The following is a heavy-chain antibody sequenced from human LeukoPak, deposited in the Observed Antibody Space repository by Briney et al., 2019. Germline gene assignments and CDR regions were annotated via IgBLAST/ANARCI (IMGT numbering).Heavy chain of an antibody. Sequence: ASVKVSCKASGYTFTSYAMNWVRQAPGQGLERMGWINTNTGNPTYAQGFTGRFVFSLDTSVSTAYLQISSLKAEDTAVYYCARDPRVGYFDWLLREYYFDYWGQGTLVTVSS. D-gene: IGHD3-9*01. CDR1: GYTFTSYA. CDR3: ARDPRVGYFDWLLREYYFDY. CDR2: INTNTGNP. J-gene: IGHJ4*02. V-gene: IGHV7-4-1*02.